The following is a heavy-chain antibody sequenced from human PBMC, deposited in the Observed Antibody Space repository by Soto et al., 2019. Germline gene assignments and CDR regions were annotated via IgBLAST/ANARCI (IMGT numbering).Heavy chain of an antibody. CDR2: VNPEGSRM. D-gene: IGHD3-16*01. CDR1: GFTLSAFW. Sequence: EVQQVQSGGGLVHPGGSLRLSCEASGFTLSAFWMNWVRQSPRRGLEWVANVNPEGSRMVYVDAVKGRFSVSRDNTQNSVYLEMNSLRAEDTAVYYCAGWGNNACYWGQGSLVTVSS. J-gene: IGHJ4*02. CDR3: AGWGNNACY. V-gene: IGHV3-7*02.